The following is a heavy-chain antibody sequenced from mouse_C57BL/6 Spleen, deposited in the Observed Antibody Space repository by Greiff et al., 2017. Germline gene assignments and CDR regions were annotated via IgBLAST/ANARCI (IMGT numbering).Heavy chain of an antibody. J-gene: IGHJ4*01. CDR3: ARWAVAYAMDY. CDR1: GYTFTSYW. D-gene: IGHD1-1*02. Sequence: QVQLKQPGAELVRPGSSVQLSCKASGYTFTSYWLPWVKQRPIQGLEWIGNIDPSDSETHYNQKFKDKTTLTVDKSSSTAYMQLSSLTSEDSAVYYCARWAVAYAMDYWGQGTSVTVSS. V-gene: IGHV1-52*01. CDR2: IDPSDSET.